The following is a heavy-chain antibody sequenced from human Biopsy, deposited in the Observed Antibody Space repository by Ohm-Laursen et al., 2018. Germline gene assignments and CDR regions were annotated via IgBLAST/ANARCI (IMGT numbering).Heavy chain of an antibody. CDR3: AKDGYYDILTGPPSDY. J-gene: IGHJ4*02. V-gene: IGHV3-23*01. CDR2: ITGGGDRT. CDR1: GFTFSIYS. D-gene: IGHD3-9*01. Sequence: SLRLSCTASGFTFSIYSMTWVRQAPGKGLEWVAGITGGGDRTYYADSVKGRFTISRDSSKNTLFLQMNSLRAEDTALYYCAKDGYYDILTGPPSDYWGQGTLVTVSS.